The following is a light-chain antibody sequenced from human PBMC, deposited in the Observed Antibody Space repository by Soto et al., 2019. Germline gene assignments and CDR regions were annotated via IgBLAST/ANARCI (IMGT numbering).Light chain of an antibody. CDR2: GIS. Sequence: EIVMTQSPATRSVSAGEAATLSCRASQSLTSYLAWYQQKPDQAPRLLIYGISNRATGGIADRFSGSGSGTDFTLTISRLEPEDFAVYYCQYYGSSVTFAGRTKVDIK. CDR1: QSLTSY. CDR3: QYYGSSVT. J-gene: IGKJ4*01. V-gene: IGKV3-20*01.